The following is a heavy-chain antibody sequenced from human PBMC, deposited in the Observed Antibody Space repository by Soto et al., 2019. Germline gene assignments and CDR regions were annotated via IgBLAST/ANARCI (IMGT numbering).Heavy chain of an antibody. CDR3: ARGVLAAPLGMDV. CDR2: IWYDGSNK. CDR1: GFTFSSYV. Sequence: QVQLVDSGGGVVQPGRSLRLSCAASGFTFSSYVMPWVRQAPGKGLEWVAVIWYDGSNKYYADSVKGRFTISRDNSKNTLYLQMNSLRAEDTAVYYCARGVLAAPLGMDVWGQGTTVTVSS. V-gene: IGHV3-33*01. J-gene: IGHJ6*02. D-gene: IGHD3-10*01.